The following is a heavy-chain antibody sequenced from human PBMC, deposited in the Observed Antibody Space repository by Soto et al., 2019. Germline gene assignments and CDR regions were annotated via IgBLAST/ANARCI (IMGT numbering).Heavy chain of an antibody. J-gene: IGHJ3*02. CDR3: ARDYYDSSGYYNDAFDI. Sequence: AAVKVSCKASGYTFTSYGISWVRQAPGQGLEWMGWISAYNGNTNYAQKLQGRVTMTTDTSTSTAYMELRSLRSDDTAVYYCARDYYDSSGYYNDAFDIWGQGTMVTVSS. CDR1: GYTFTSYG. D-gene: IGHD3-22*01. V-gene: IGHV1-18*04. CDR2: ISAYNGNT.